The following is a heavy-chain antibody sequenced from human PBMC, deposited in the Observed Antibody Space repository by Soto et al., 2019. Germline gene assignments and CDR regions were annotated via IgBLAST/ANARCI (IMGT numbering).Heavy chain of an antibody. CDR2: VNSDGDTT. CDR3: ASNYAYAEGYYFYGIDV. CDR1: GFTFRNYW. J-gene: IGHJ6*02. D-gene: IGHD3-16*01. V-gene: IGHV3-74*01. Sequence: GGSLRLSCAASGFTFRNYWMHWVRQAPGKGLVWVSRVNSDGDTTYYADSVKGRFTISRDNAKNTLHLQMSSLGAEDTAVYYCASNYAYAEGYYFYGIDVWGQGTTVTVSS.